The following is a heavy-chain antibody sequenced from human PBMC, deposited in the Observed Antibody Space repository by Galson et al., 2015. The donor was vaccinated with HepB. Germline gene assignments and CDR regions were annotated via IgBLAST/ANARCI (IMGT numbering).Heavy chain of an antibody. CDR2: ISSNGGST. V-gene: IGHV3-64D*06. D-gene: IGHD3-3*01. Sequence: SLRLSCAASGFTFSSYAMHWVRQAPGKGLEYVSAISSNGGSTYYADSVKGRFTISRDNSKNTLYLQMSSLRAEDTAVYYCGAGPITIFGPAQYNWFDPWGQGTLVTVSS. J-gene: IGHJ5*02. CDR3: GAGPITIFGPAQYNWFDP. CDR1: GFTFSSYA.